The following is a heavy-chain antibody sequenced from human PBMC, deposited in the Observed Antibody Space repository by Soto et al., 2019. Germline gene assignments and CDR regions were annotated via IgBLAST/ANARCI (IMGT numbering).Heavy chain of an antibody. CDR2: IGTAGDT. J-gene: IGHJ6*02. D-gene: IGHD3-3*01. CDR3: ARGYDFWSGLCQIV. CDR1: GFTFSSYD. Sequence: EVQLVESGGGLVQPGGSLRLSCAASGFTFSSYDMHWVRQATGKGLEWVSAIGTAGDTYYPGSVKGRFTISRENAKNSLYRQMNRLRAEDTAVYYCARGYDFWSGLCQIVWGQGTTVTVSS. V-gene: IGHV3-13*01.